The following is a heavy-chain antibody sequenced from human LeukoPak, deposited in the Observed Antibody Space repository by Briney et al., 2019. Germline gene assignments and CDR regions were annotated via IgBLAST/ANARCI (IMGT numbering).Heavy chain of an antibody. Sequence: GGSLRLSCAASGFTFSSYGMHWVRQAPGKGLEWVAVIWYDGSNKYYADSVKGRFTISRDNSKNTLYLQMNSLRAEDTAVYYCAQQLGYCTRGSCYFTYWGQGILVTVSS. CDR3: AQQLGYCTRGSCYFTY. D-gene: IGHD2-15*01. V-gene: IGHV3-33*06. CDR1: GFTFSSYG. CDR2: IWYDGSNK. J-gene: IGHJ4*02.